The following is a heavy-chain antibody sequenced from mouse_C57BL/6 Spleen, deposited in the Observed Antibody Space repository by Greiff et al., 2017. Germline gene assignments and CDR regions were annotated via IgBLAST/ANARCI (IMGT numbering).Heavy chain of an antibody. J-gene: IGHJ2*01. D-gene: IGHD2-1*01. CDR2: ISSGSSTI. CDR3: ARGYGNSFDY. V-gene: IGHV5-17*01. CDR1: GFTFSDYG. Sequence: EVNVVESGGGLVKPGGSLKLSCAASGFTFSDYGMHWVRQAPEKGLEWVAYISSGSSTIYYADTVKGRFTISRDNAKNTLFLQMTSLRSEDTAMXYCARGYGNSFDYWGQGTTLTVSS.